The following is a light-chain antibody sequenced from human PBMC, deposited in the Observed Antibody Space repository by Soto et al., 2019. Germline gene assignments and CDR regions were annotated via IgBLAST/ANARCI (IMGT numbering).Light chain of an antibody. Sequence: QSALTQPPSASGSPGQSVTISCAGTSSDVGGYNYVSWYQQYPGKVPKLMIYEVSERPSGVPDRFSGSKSGNTAFLTVSGLQAEDEADYYCQSYDSSLSGYVFGTGTKLTVL. CDR1: SSDVGGYNY. J-gene: IGLJ1*01. V-gene: IGLV2-8*01. CDR3: QSYDSSLSGYV. CDR2: EVS.